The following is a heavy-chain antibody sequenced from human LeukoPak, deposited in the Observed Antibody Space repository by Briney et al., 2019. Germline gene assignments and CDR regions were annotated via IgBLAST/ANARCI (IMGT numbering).Heavy chain of an antibody. CDR1: GGTFSSYA. J-gene: IGHJ3*02. V-gene: IGHV1-18*01. CDR2: ISTYNGNT. Sequence: ASVKVSCKASGGTFSSYAISWVRQAPGQGLEWMGWISTYNGNTNYAQKLQGRVTMTTDTSTSTAYMELRSLRSDDTAVYYCARNPYRGAFDIWGQGTMVTVSS. D-gene: IGHD5-12*01. CDR3: ARNPYRGAFDI.